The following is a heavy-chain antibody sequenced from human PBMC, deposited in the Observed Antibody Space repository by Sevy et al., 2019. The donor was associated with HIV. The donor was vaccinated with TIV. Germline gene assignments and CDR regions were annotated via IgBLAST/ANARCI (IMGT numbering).Heavy chain of an antibody. CDR2: IWYDGSNK. Sequence: GGSLRLSCAASGFTFSSYGMHWVRQAPGKGLEWVAVIWYDGSNKYYADSVKGRFTISRDNSKITRYLQMNSRRAEETAVYYCARDRDRDSSSWYYPDYWGQGTLVTVSS. J-gene: IGHJ4*02. CDR1: GFTFSSYG. D-gene: IGHD6-13*01. CDR3: ARDRDRDSSSWYYPDY. V-gene: IGHV3-33*01.